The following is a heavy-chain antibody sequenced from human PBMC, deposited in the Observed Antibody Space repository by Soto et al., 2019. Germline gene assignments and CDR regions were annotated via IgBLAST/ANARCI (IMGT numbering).Heavy chain of an antibody. J-gene: IGHJ4*02. CDR2: IWYDGSNK. CDR3: ARGSPPDY. CDR1: GFTFSSYG. V-gene: IGHV3-33*01. Sequence: QVKLVESGGGVVQPGRSLRLSCAASGFTFSSYGMHWVRQAPGKGLEWVTVIWYDGSNKHYADSVKGRFTISRDNSKNTLYVQMNSLRAEDTAVYYCARGSPPDYWGQGTLVTVSS.